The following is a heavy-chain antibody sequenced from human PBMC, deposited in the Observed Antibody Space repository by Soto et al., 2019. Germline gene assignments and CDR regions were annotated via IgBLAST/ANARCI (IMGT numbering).Heavy chain of an antibody. D-gene: IGHD1-26*01. CDR2: IYYSGST. CDR3: ARHSGSYYAGFYY. CDR1: GGSISSSSYY. Sequence: SETLSLTCTVSGGSISSSSYYWGWIRQPPGKGLEWIGSIYYSGSTYYNPSLKSRVTISVDTSKNQFSLKLSSVTAADTAVYYCARHSGSYYAGFYYWGQGTLVTVSS. J-gene: IGHJ4*02. V-gene: IGHV4-39*01.